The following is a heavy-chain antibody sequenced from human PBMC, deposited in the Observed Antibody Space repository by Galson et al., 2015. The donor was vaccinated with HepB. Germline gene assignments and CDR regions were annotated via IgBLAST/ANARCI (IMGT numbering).Heavy chain of an antibody. Sequence: SVKVSCKVSGYTLTELSMHWVRQAPGKGLEWMGGFDPEDGETICAQKFQGRVTMTEDISTDTAYMELSSLRSEDTAVYYCAADRRIAAAGNLDYWGQGTLVTVSS. CDR2: FDPEDGET. CDR3: AADRRIAAAGNLDY. CDR1: GYTLTELS. J-gene: IGHJ4*02. V-gene: IGHV1-24*01. D-gene: IGHD6-13*01.